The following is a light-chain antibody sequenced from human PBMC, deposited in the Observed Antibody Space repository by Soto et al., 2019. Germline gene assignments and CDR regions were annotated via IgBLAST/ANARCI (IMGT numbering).Light chain of an antibody. V-gene: IGLV1-40*01. CDR2: GNI. J-gene: IGLJ1*01. CDR3: QSYDSTLSDRYV. CDR1: SSNIGAGYD. Sequence: AVLTQPRSVCGAPGQRVSISCTESSSNIGAGYDVHWYQQRPGTGPKLLIFGNINRPSGVPDRFSGSKSGTSASLAITGLQAEDEGDYYCQSYDSTLSDRYVFGTGTKVTVL.